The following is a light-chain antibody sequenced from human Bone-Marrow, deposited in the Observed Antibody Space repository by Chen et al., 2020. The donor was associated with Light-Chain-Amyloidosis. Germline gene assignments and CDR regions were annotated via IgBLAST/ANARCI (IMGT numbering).Light chain of an antibody. CDR2: DVS. CDR1: SSDVGGYNY. J-gene: IGLJ1*01. V-gene: IGLV2-11*01. CDR3: CSYAGSNYV. Sequence: QSALTQPRSVSGSPGQSVTISCTGTSSDVGGYNYVSWYQQHPDKAPKLMIYDVSKRPSGVPDRFSGSKSGNTASLTISGLQAEDEADYSCCSYAGSNYVVGTGTKVTLL.